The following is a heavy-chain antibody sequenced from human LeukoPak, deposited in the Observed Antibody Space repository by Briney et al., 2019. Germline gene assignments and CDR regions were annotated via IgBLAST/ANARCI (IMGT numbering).Heavy chain of an antibody. Sequence: GGSLRLSCAASGFTFSSYSMNWVRQAPGKGLGWVSSISSSSSYIYYADSVKGRFTISRDNAKNSLYLQMNSLRAEDTAVYYCARDSQPIAVEFFDYWGQGTLVTVSS. CDR1: GFTFSSYS. V-gene: IGHV3-21*01. J-gene: IGHJ4*02. CDR3: ARDSQPIAVEFFDY. D-gene: IGHD6-19*01. CDR2: ISSSSSYI.